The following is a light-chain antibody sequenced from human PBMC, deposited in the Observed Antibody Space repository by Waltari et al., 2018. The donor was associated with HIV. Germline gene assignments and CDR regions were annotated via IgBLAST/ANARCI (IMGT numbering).Light chain of an antibody. CDR1: QCLVYSHGNLY. CDR3: MQGTGWPIT. J-gene: IGKJ5*01. V-gene: IGKV2-30*01. CDR2: RVS. Sequence: DAELAQSPLCLPATLGRSDSLSFQSNQCLVYSHGNLYLTWVQQKPGQSPRWLIYRVSTRRPGVPDSFSASGSGTDFTLNISNVEAEDIGVYYCMQGTGWPITYGEGTRLEIK.